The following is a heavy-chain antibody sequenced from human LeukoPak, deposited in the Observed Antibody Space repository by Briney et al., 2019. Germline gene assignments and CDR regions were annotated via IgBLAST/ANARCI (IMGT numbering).Heavy chain of an antibody. D-gene: IGHD2-21*01. J-gene: IGHJ4*02. CDR3: ARGRDGGDYTPLDY. CDR1: GGSISRYY. V-gene: IGHV4-59*01. Sequence: SETLSLTCTVSGGSISRYYWSWIRQPPGKGLEWIGYISYSGSTNYNPSLKSRLTISVGTSKNQFSLKLSSVTAADTAVYFCARGRDGGDYTPLDYWGQGTLVTVSS. CDR2: ISYSGST.